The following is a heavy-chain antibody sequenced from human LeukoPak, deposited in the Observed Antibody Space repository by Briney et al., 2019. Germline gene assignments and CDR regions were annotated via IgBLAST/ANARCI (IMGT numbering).Heavy chain of an antibody. CDR2: LKTDGSST. D-gene: IGHD3-22*01. V-gene: IGHV3-74*01. J-gene: IGHJ4*02. Sequence: GGSLRLSCAASGFTFRSYWMHWVRQAPGKGLVWVSRLKTDGSSTNYADSVKGRFTISRDNAKNTLYLQMNALRAEDTAVYFCARESYSSGSYYFDYWGQGTLVTVSS. CDR1: GFTFRSYW. CDR3: ARESYSSGSYYFDY.